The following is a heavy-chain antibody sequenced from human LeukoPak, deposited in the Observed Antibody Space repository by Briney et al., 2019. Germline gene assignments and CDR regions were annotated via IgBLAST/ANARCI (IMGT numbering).Heavy chain of an antibody. CDR1: GFTFSSYA. CDR3: AKARREMYQLLWGIFDY. J-gene: IGHJ4*02. Sequence: PGGSLRLSCAASGFTFSSYAMSWVRQAPGKGLEWVSAISGSGGSTYYADPVKGRFTISRDNSKNTLYLQMNSLRAEDTAVYYCAKARREMYQLLWGIFDYWGQGTLVTVSS. D-gene: IGHD2-2*01. CDR2: ISGSGGST. V-gene: IGHV3-23*01.